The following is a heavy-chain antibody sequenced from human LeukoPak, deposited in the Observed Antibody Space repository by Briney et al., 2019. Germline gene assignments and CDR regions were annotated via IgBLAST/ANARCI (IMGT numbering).Heavy chain of an antibody. CDR2: MNPNRGNT. V-gene: IGHV1-8*01. CDR3: ARGGYCSGGSCYLDY. Sequence: ASVKVSCKASGYTFTSYDINWVRQSTGQGLEWRGWMNPNRGNTGYAQKFQGRVTMTRNTSISTAYMELCSLRSEDTAVYYCARGGYCSGGSCYLDYWGQGTLVTVSS. CDR1: GYTFTSYD. D-gene: IGHD2-15*01. J-gene: IGHJ4*02.